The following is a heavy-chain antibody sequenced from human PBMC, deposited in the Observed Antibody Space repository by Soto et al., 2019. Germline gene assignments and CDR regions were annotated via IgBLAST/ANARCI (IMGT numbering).Heavy chain of an antibody. CDR2: AYHNGLT. D-gene: IGHD6-19*01. CDR1: GDSVTSNVW. CDR3: ARDAAVPGESDRFDY. Sequence: SETLSLTCAVSGDSVTSNVWWSWVRQPPGKGLEWIGEAYHNGLTDYNPSLKSRVTMSVNTSKNEFSLKLTSLTAADTAIYYCARDAAVPGESDRFDYWGQGTLVTVSS. V-gene: IGHV4-4*02. J-gene: IGHJ4*02.